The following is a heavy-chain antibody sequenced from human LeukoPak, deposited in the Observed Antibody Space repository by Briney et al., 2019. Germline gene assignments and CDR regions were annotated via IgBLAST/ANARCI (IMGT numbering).Heavy chain of an antibody. CDR3: ARDSNSFPNFFDL. Sequence: QPGGSLRLSCAASGFSVGDKYMSWVRQAPGKGPEWVSLIYSAGDTFYSDSVRGRFTVSRDNSKNTLYLQMNSLRAEDTAFYYCARDSNSFPNFFDLWGQGTLVTVSS. CDR2: IYSAGDT. D-gene: IGHD4-23*01. V-gene: IGHV3-53*01. CDR1: GFSVGDKY. J-gene: IGHJ4*02.